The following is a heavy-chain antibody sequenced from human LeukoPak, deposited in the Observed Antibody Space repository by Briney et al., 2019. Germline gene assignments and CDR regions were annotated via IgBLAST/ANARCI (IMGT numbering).Heavy chain of an antibody. J-gene: IGHJ4*02. CDR1: GFTFSDYY. CDR2: ISSSGSTI. D-gene: IGHD3-10*01. Sequence: GGSLRLSCAASGFTFSDYYMSWIRQAPGKGLEWVSYISSSGSTIYYADSVKGRFTISRDNAKNSLYLQMNSLRAEDTAVYYCARDGYYGSGTQPHPDFDYWGQGTLVTVSS. CDR3: ARDGYYGSGTQPHPDFDY. V-gene: IGHV3-11*04.